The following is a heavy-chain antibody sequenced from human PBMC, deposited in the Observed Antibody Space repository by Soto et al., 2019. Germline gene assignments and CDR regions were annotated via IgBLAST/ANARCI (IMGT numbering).Heavy chain of an antibody. Sequence: QVQLVESGGGVVQPGRSLRLSCAASGFTFSSYGMHWVRQAPGKGLEWVAVIWDDGSNKYYADSVKGRLTISRDNSKNTLYLQINSLRAEDTAVYYCARDYDSSGYPRYYFDYWGQGTLVTVSS. D-gene: IGHD3-22*01. J-gene: IGHJ4*02. CDR3: ARDYDSSGYPRYYFDY. CDR1: GFTFSSYG. V-gene: IGHV3-33*01. CDR2: IWDDGSNK.